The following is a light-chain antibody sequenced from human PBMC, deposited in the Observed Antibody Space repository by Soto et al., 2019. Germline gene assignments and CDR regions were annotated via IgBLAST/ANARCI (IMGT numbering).Light chain of an antibody. CDR3: CSYAGSPYV. CDR1: SSDVGGYNY. J-gene: IGLJ1*01. Sequence: QSVLTQPCSVSGSPGQSVTISCTGTSSDVGGYNYVSWYQQHPGKAPKVMIYDVSKRPSGVPDRFSGSKSGNTASLTISGLQAEEEADYYCCSYAGSPYVFGTGTKVTVL. CDR2: DVS. V-gene: IGLV2-11*01.